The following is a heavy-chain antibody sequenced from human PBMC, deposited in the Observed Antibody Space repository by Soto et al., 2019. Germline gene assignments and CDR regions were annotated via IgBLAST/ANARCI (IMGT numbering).Heavy chain of an antibody. CDR2: ISSSGRTI. Sequence: QVLLVESGGGLVKPGGSLRLSCAAAGFTFSDYYMSWIRQAPGKELEWASYISSSGRTIYYADPVKGRFTISRDNDKHSRYVQMHSLRAEDTDGYYCARDPGGGTYGDWGQGTLVTVYS. V-gene: IGHV3-11*01. D-gene: IGHD1-26*01. CDR1: GFTFSDYY. CDR3: ARDPGGGTYGD. J-gene: IGHJ4*02.